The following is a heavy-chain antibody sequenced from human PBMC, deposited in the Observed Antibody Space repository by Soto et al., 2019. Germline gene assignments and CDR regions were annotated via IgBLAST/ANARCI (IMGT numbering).Heavy chain of an antibody. CDR3: ARDVKTIFGVVTPFAYGMDV. Sequence: QVQLVESGGGVVQPGRSLRLSCAASGFTFSSYGMHWVRQAPGKGLEWVAVIWYDGSNKYYADSVKGRFTISRDNSKHTLYLQMNSLRAEDTAVYYCARDVKTIFGVVTPFAYGMDVWGQGTTVTVSS. CDR2: IWYDGSNK. J-gene: IGHJ6*02. V-gene: IGHV3-33*01. D-gene: IGHD3-3*01. CDR1: GFTFSSYG.